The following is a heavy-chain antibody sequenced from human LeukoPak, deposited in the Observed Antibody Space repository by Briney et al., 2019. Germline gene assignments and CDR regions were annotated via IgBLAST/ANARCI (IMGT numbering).Heavy chain of an antibody. Sequence: GGSLRLSCAASGFTFSNYAMSWVRQAPGKGLEWVSAISGSGGSTYYADSVKGRFTISRDNSKNTLYLQMNSLRAEDTAVYYCAKQEVDTAMVSYYYYMDVWGKGTTVTVSS. J-gene: IGHJ6*03. CDR2: ISGSGGST. CDR1: GFTFSNYA. V-gene: IGHV3-23*01. D-gene: IGHD5-18*01. CDR3: AKQEVDTAMVSYYYYMDV.